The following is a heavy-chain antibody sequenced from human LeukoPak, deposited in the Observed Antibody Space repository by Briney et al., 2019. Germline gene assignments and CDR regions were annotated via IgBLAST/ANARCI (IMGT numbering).Heavy chain of an antibody. CDR1: GGSISSYY. V-gene: IGHV4-59*01. CDR3: AGDRGLSSSSWYNWFDP. CDR2: IYYSGST. Sequence: SETLSLTCTVSGGSISSYYWSWIRQPPGKGLEWIGYIYYSGSTNYNPSLKSRVTISVDTSKNQFSLKLSSVTAADTAVYYCAGDRGLSSSSWYNWFDPWGQGTLVTVSS. D-gene: IGHD6-13*01. J-gene: IGHJ5*02.